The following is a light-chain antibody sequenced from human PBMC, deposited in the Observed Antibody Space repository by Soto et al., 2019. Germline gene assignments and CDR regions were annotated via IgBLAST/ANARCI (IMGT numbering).Light chain of an antibody. CDR3: QQYNSYPYN. Sequence: DIQITHSPSLRFQSVVDRVTITCRASQSISSWLAWYQQKPGKAPKLLIYKASSLESGVPSRFSGSGSGTEFTLTISSLQPDDFATYYCQQYNSYPYNFGQGTRLEIK. CDR1: QSISSW. CDR2: KAS. J-gene: IGKJ5*01. V-gene: IGKV1-5*03.